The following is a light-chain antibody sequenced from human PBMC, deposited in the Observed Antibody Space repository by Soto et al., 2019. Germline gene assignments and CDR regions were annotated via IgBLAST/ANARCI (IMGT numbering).Light chain of an antibody. CDR1: QSVLYSSNNNNY. Sequence: DIVMTQSPDSLAVSLGERATINCKSSQSVLYSSNNNNYIAWYQQKPGQPPKLIIYWASTRESGVPDRFSGSGSGTDFTLTISSLQAEDVAVYYCQQYYSTPLTFGGGTKVDIK. J-gene: IGKJ4*01. CDR2: WAS. V-gene: IGKV4-1*01. CDR3: QQYYSTPLT.